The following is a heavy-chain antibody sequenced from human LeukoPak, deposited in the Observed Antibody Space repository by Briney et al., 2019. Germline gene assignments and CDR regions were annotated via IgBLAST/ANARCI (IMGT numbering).Heavy chain of an antibody. Sequence: GASVKVSCKASGYTFTGYYMHWVRQAPGQGLEWMGWINPNSGGTNYAQKFQGRVTMTRDTSISTAYMELSRLRSDDTAVYYCARVGYDFWSGYYEGPYYYYYGMDVWGQGTLVTVSS. CDR2: INPNSGGT. CDR3: ARVGYDFWSGYYEGPYYYYYGMDV. V-gene: IGHV1-2*02. J-gene: IGHJ6*02. CDR1: GYTFTGYY. D-gene: IGHD3-3*01.